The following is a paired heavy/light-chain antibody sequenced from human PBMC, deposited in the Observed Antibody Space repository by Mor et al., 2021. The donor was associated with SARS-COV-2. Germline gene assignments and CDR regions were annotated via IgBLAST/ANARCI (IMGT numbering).Heavy chain of an antibody. CDR1: GGSFSGYY. CDR3: ARRARGSGIAARPRPFDH. Sequence: QVQLQQWGAGLLKPLETLSLTCAVYGGSFSGYYWNWIRQPPGKGLEWIGEINDSGNTDCSPSLQSRVTISVDTSKSQFSLNLISVTAADTAIYYCARRARGSGIAARPRPFDHWGLGTLVIVSS. D-gene: IGHD6-6*01. CDR2: INDSGNT. V-gene: IGHV4-34*01. J-gene: IGHJ4*02.
Light chain of an antibody. Sequence: DIVMTQSPDSLAVSLGERATINCKSSQSIFYTFNSKSYLAWYQQKPRQPPKLLIYWASTREAGVPDRFSGSGSGTDFTLTISSLQAEDVAAYYCQQYYTTPLTFGGGTEVEIK. CDR1: QSIFYTFNSKSY. CDR3: QQYYTTPLT. J-gene: IGKJ4*01. CDR2: WAS. V-gene: IGKV4-1*01.